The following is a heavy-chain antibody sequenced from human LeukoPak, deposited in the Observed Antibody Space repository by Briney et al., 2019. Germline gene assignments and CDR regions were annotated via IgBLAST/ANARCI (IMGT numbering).Heavy chain of an antibody. J-gene: IGHJ6*03. CDR1: GGSISSYY. V-gene: IGHV4-59*01. CDR2: IYYSGST. CDR3: ARETSVAPAGIYYYYMDV. D-gene: IGHD2-15*01. Sequence: PSETLSLTCTVSGGSISSYYWSWIRQPPGKGLEWIGYIYYSGSTNYNPSLKSRVTISVDTSKNQFSLKLCSVTAAGTAVYYCARETSVAPAGIYYYYMDVWGKGTTVTVSS.